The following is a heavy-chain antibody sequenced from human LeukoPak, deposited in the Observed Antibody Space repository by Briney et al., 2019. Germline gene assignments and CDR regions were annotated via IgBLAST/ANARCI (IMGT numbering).Heavy chain of an antibody. D-gene: IGHD1-1*01. J-gene: IGHJ4*02. Sequence: GGSLRLSSVASGFTFSNYWMHWVRQPPGKGLVWVSRIYVDGRTTNYADSVKGRFTISRDNAKNTVYLEMNSLRAEDTAVYYCARKTGTTGEAFDYWGQGTQVTVSS. CDR1: GFTFSNYW. CDR3: ARKTGTTGEAFDY. CDR2: IYVDGRTT. V-gene: IGHV3-74*01.